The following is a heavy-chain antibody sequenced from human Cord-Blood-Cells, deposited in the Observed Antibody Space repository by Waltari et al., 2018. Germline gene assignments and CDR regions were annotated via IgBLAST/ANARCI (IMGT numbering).Heavy chain of an antibody. CDR2: ISGSGGST. CDR1: GFTFRSLA. D-gene: IGHD3-3*01. V-gene: IGHV3-23*01. Sequence: EVQLLESGGGLVQPGGSLRLSCAVPGFTFRSLAMSWVRQVPGKGLEWVSAISGSGGSTYYADSVKGRFTISRDNSKNTLYLQMNSLRAEDTAVYYCATIYFDYWGQGTLVTVSS. CDR3: ATIYFDY. J-gene: IGHJ4*02.